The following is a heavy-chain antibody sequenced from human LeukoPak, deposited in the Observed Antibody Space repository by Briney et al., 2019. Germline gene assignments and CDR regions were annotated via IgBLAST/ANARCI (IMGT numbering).Heavy chain of an antibody. V-gene: IGHV3-30-3*01. Sequence: GGSLRLSCAASGFTFSSYAMHWVRQAPGKGLEWVAVISYDGSNKYYADSVKGRFTISRDNAKNSLYLQMNSLGAADTALYYCVRQAYSSSSGDYWGQGTPVTVSS. J-gene: IGHJ4*02. CDR3: VRQAYSSSSGDY. D-gene: IGHD6-6*01. CDR2: ISYDGSNK. CDR1: GFTFSSYA.